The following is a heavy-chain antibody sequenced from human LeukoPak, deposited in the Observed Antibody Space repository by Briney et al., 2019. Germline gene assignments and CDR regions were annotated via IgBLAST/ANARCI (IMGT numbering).Heavy chain of an antibody. J-gene: IGHJ3*02. CDR1: GFTFDDYA. D-gene: IGHD2-2*01. Sequence: GGSLRLSCAASGFTFDDYAMHWVRQAPGKGLEWVPGISWNSGSIGYADSVKGRFTISRDNAKNSLYLQMNSLRAEDTALYYCAKDSRRACSSTSCSDAFDIWGQGTMVTVSS. CDR3: AKDSRRACSSTSCSDAFDI. CDR2: ISWNSGSI. V-gene: IGHV3-9*01.